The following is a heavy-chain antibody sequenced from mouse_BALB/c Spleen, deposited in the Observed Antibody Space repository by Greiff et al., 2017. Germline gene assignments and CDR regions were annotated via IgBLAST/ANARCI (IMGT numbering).Heavy chain of an antibody. CDR2: ISSGGGST. CDR3: ARRRDGNYAMDY. CDR1: GFAFSSYD. J-gene: IGHJ4*01. Sequence: EVQLVESGGGLVKPGGSLKLSCAASGFAFSSYDMSWVRQTPEKRLEWVAYISSGGGSTYYPDTVKGRFTISRDNAKNTLYLQMSSLKSEDTAMYYCARRRDGNYAMDYWGQGTSVTVSS. D-gene: IGHD2-1*01. V-gene: IGHV5-12-1*01.